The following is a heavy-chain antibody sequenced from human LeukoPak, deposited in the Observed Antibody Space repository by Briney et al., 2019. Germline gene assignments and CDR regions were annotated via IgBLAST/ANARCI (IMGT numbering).Heavy chain of an antibody. CDR2: IYYSGSA. D-gene: IGHD3-9*01. Sequence: SETLSLTCTVSGGSISSSSYYWGWIRQPPGKGLEWIGSIYYSGSAYFNPSLKSRLTISVDTSKNQFSLKLSSVTAADTAVYYCAASGYFDWLFRGPKLDWFDPWGQGTLVTVSS. CDR1: GGSISSSSYY. V-gene: IGHV4-39*07. J-gene: IGHJ5*02. CDR3: AASGYFDWLFRGPKLDWFDP.